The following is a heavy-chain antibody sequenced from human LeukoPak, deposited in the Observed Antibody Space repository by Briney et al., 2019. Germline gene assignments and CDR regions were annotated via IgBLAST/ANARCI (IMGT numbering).Heavy chain of an antibody. CDR1: GFTFSSFY. V-gene: IGHV3-64*01. Sequence: PGGSLRLSCAVSGFTFSSFYIHWVRQAPGKGLEYVSAISPSGDSTFYTNSVKGRFTISRDNSKNTLFLQMGSLTAEDVAVYYCARGLYYGSGQYYFDYWGQGTLVTVSS. D-gene: IGHD3-10*01. CDR3: ARGLYYGSGQYYFDY. J-gene: IGHJ4*02. CDR2: ISPSGDST.